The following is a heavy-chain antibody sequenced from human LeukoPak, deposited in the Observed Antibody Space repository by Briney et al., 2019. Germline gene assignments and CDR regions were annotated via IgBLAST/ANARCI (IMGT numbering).Heavy chain of an antibody. J-gene: IGHJ2*01. CDR3: AKDLSRSTSSRYFDL. V-gene: IGHV3-23*01. CDR2: TSGSGGTT. D-gene: IGHD2/OR15-2a*01. CDR1: GFTFTSYA. Sequence: GGSLRLSCAASGFTFTSYAMSWVRQAPGQGLEWVSTTSGSGGTTYYGDSVKGRFTISRDTSQNTLNLQMNSLRAEDTAVYYCAKDLSRSTSSRYFDLWGRGTLVTVSS.